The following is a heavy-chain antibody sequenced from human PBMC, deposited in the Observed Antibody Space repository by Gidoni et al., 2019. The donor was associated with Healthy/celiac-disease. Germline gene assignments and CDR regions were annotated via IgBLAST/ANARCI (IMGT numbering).Heavy chain of an antibody. CDR1: GGSISSSSYY. CDR2: IYYSGST. Sequence: QLQLQESGPGLVKPSETLSLTCTVSGGSISSSSYYWGWIRQPPGQGLEWIGSIYYSGSTYYNPSLKSRVTISVDTSKNQFSLKLSSVTAADTAVYYCARPACSSTSCYFDYWGQGTLVTVSS. D-gene: IGHD2-2*01. CDR3: ARPACSSTSCYFDY. J-gene: IGHJ4*02. V-gene: IGHV4-39*01.